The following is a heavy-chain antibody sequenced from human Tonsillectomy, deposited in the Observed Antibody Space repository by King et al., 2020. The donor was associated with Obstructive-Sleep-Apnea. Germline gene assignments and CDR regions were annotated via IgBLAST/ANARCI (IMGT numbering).Heavy chain of an antibody. J-gene: IGHJ4*02. V-gene: IGHV3-30*18. CDR1: GFTFSSYG. CDR3: AKEMAGRGACDY. D-gene: IGHD6-19*01. Sequence: QLVESGGGVVQPGRSLRLSCAASGFTFSSYGMHWVRQAPGKGLEWVEVISYDGSNKYYADSVKGRFTISRDNAKNTLYLQMNSLRAEDTAVYYCAKEMAGRGACDYWGQGTLVTVSS. CDR2: ISYDGSNK.